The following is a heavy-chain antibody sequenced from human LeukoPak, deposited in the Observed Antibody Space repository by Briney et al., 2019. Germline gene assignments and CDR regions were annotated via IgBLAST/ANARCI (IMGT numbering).Heavy chain of an antibody. D-gene: IGHD5-18*01. CDR1: GFTFSSYA. Sequence: GGSLRLSCAASGFTFSSYAMGWVRQAPGKGLERVSAITASGGNTYYADSVKGRFTISRDNSKNTLYLQVNSLRAEDTAVYYCAKGNGYSYGRYYFDYWGQGTLVTVSS. V-gene: IGHV3-23*01. CDR2: ITASGGNT. J-gene: IGHJ4*02. CDR3: AKGNGYSYGRYYFDY.